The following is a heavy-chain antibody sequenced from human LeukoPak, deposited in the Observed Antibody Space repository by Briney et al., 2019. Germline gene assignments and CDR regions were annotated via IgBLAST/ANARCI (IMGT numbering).Heavy chain of an antibody. CDR1: GFTVSSTL. CDR3: ARDRAGRRSWVEFDL. Sequence: PGGSLRLTCIVSGFTVSSTLMDWVRQAPGKGLEWVSVIYDDGGTVYADSVKGRFTISRDTSKNMVYLQMNSLRPEDSAVYYCARDRAGRRSWVEFDLWGQGTLVTVSS. J-gene: IGHJ5*02. V-gene: IGHV3-53*05. CDR2: IYDDGGT. D-gene: IGHD3-10*01.